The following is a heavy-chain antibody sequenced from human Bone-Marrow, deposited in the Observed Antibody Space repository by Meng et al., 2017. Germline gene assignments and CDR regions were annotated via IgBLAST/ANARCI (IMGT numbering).Heavy chain of an antibody. CDR2: IDANTGNP. J-gene: IGHJ4*02. CDR3: TRDGYSDCSNTSCFDY. D-gene: IGHD2-2*01. CDR1: GYTFTHYA. V-gene: IGHV7-4-1*02. Sequence: QVQLVQSGFELKKPGASVKVSCKASGYTFTHYAINWLRQAPGQGLEWMGWIDANTGNPTYAQGFTGRFVFSLDTSVSTAYLQISSLKADDTAVYYCTRDGYSDCSNTSCFDYWGQGTLVTVSS.